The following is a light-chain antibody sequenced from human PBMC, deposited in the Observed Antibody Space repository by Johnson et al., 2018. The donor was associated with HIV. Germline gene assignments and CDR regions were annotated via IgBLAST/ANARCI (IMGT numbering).Light chain of an antibody. J-gene: IGLJ1*01. Sequence: VLTQPPSVSAAPGQKVTISCSGSSSNIGNSYVSWYQQLPGTAPKLLIYDNNKRPSGIPDRFSASKSGTSATLGITGLQTGDEANYYCGTWDGGLSVYVFGTGTEVTVL. CDR2: DNN. V-gene: IGLV1-51*01. CDR1: SSNIGNSY. CDR3: GTWDGGLSVYV.